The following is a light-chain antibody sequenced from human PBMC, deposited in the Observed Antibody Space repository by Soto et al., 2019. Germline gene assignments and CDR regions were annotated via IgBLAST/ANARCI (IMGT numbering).Light chain of an antibody. CDR3: QQRSNWPLFT. Sequence: EIVLTQSPATLSLSPGERATLSCRASQSVSSYLAWYQQKPGQAPRLLIYDASNRATGLPARFSGSGSGTDFTLTISSLEPEDFAVYYCQQRSNWPLFTFGPGTKVDIK. CDR2: DAS. CDR1: QSVSSY. V-gene: IGKV3-11*01. J-gene: IGKJ3*01.